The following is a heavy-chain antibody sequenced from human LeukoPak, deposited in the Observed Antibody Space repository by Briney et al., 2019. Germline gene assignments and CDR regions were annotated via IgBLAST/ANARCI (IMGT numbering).Heavy chain of an antibody. D-gene: IGHD5-24*01. J-gene: IGHJ4*02. Sequence: SETLSLTCTVSGGSISSSSYYWSWIRQPAGKGLEWVGRIYTSGDTNYNPSLKSRVTMSIDTSKNQFSLKLSSVAAADTAVYYCARLSARDGYNNPFDYWGQGTLVTVSS. CDR1: GGSISSSSYY. CDR2: IYTSGDT. CDR3: ARLSARDGYNNPFDY. V-gene: IGHV4-61*02.